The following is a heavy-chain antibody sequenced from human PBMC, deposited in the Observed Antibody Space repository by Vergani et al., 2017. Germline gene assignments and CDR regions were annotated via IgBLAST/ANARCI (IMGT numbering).Heavy chain of an antibody. CDR2: IYTSGST. V-gene: IGHV4-4*07. J-gene: IGHJ4*02. D-gene: IGHD2-2*01. Sequence: QVQLQESGPGLVKPSETLSLTCTVSGGSISSYYWSWIRQPAGKGLEWFGRIYTSGSTNYNPSLKSRVTMSVNTSKTQFSLKLSSVTAADTAVYYCARDYCSSTSCFLDYWGQGTLVTVSS. CDR3: ARDYCSSTSCFLDY. CDR1: GGSISSYY.